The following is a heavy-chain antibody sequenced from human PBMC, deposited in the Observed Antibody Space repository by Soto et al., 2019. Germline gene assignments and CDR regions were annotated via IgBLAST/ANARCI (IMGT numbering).Heavy chain of an antibody. CDR2: IVVGSGNT. V-gene: IGHV1-58*01. D-gene: IGHD2-15*01. Sequence: SVKVSCKASGFTFTSSAVQWVRQARGQRLEWIGWIVVGSGNTNYAQKFQERVTITRDMSTSTAYMELSSLRSEDTAVYYCAARGGGWNWFDPWAQGTLVTVSS. CDR3: AARGGGWNWFDP. CDR1: GFTFTSSA. J-gene: IGHJ5*02.